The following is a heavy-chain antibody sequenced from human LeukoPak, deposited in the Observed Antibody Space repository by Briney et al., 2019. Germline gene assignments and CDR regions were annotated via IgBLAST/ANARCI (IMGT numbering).Heavy chain of an antibody. CDR3: ARDAIQYDFWSGFAFDP. J-gene: IGHJ5*02. V-gene: IGHV1-69*13. D-gene: IGHD3-3*01. CDR2: IIPIFGTA. Sequence: SVKVSCKASGGTFSSYAISWVRQAPGQGLEWMGGIIPIFGTANYAQKFQGRVTITADESTSTACMELSSLRSEDTAVYYCARDAIQYDFWSGFAFDPWGQGTLVTVSS. CDR1: GGTFSSYA.